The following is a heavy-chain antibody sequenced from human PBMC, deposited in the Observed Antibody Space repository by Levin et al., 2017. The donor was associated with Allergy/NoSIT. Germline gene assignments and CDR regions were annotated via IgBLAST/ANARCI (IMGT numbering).Heavy chain of an antibody. D-gene: IGHD3-3*01. CDR1: GFTVSSNY. CDR3: ARDRSDYSDFWSGYYNGRVGGSEVQSGVWFDL. V-gene: IGHV3-53*01. Sequence: GESLKISCAASGFTVSSNYMNWVRQAPGKGLEWVSVIYSGGRTYYADSVKGRFTISRDNSKNTLYLQMNSLRAEDTAVYYCARDRSDYSDFWSGYYNGRVGGSEVQSGVWFDLWGQGTLVTVSS. J-gene: IGHJ5*02. CDR2: IYSGGRT.